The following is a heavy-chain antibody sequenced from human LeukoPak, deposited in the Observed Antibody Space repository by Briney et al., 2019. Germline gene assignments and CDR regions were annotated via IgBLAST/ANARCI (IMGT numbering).Heavy chain of an antibody. CDR2: VYYSGST. CDR1: GGSISSYY. D-gene: IGHD3-10*01. Sequence: SETLSLTCTVSGGSISSYYWSWIRQPPGKGLEWIGYVYYSGSTNYNPSLKSRVTISVDTSKNQFSLKLTSVTAADTAVYYCARERVHKFVSYYYYGMDVWGQGTTVTVSS. V-gene: IGHV4-59*01. CDR3: ARERVHKFVSYYYYGMDV. J-gene: IGHJ6*02.